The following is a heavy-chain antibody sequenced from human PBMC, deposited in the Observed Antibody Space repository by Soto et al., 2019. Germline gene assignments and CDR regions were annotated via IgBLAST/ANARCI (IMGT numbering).Heavy chain of an antibody. CDR1: GFTFSSYE. CDR2: ISSSGSTI. J-gene: IGHJ3*02. V-gene: IGHV3-48*03. Sequence: PGGSLRLSCAASGFTFSSYEMNWVRQAPGKGLEWVSYISSSGSTIYYADSVKGRFTISRDNAKNSLYPQMNSLRAEDTAVYYCARVGDILTNDAFDIWGQGTMVTVSS. D-gene: IGHD3-9*01. CDR3: ARVGDILTNDAFDI.